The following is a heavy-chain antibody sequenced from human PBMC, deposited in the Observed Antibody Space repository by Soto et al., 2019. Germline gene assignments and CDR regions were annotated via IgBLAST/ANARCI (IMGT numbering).Heavy chain of an antibody. Sequence: ASVKVSCKTSGYTFTDYYVHWVRQAPGQGLEWMGWINPKSGGTNYAQSFQGRVTMTRDTSITTAYMELSRLRSDDTAVYYCARQLAYCGGDCYTEPIDYWGQGTLVTVS. D-gene: IGHD2-21*02. CDR3: ARQLAYCGGDCYTEPIDY. J-gene: IGHJ4*02. CDR1: GYTFTDYY. CDR2: INPKSGGT. V-gene: IGHV1-2*02.